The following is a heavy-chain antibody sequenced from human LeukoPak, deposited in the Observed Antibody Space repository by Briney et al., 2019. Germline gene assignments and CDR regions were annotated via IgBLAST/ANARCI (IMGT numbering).Heavy chain of an antibody. D-gene: IGHD1-26*01. V-gene: IGHV3-23*01. J-gene: IGHJ4*02. Sequence: PGGSLRLSCAASGFTFITYAMSWVRQAPGKGLEWVSGISGSGTGGRTYYADSVKGRVTISRDNSKNTLYLQMNSLRAEDTAVYYCAKAGSIRFDYWGQGTLVTVSS. CDR2: ISGSGTGGRT. CDR1: GFTFITYA. CDR3: AKAGSIRFDY.